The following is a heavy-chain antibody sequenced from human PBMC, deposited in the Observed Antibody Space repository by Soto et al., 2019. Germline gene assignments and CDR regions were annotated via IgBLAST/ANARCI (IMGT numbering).Heavy chain of an antibody. Sequence: LSLTCSVSGDSISNLDYFWAWIRQPPGQALEYIGYTYKSATTYYNPSFESRVAISVDTSKSQFSLNVTSVTAADTAVYFCARGRYCLTGRCFPNWFDSWGQGALVTVSS. CDR1: GDSISNLDYF. CDR3: ARGRYCLTGRCFPNWFDS. D-gene: IGHD7-27*01. CDR2: TYKSATT. J-gene: IGHJ5*01. V-gene: IGHV4-30-4*01.